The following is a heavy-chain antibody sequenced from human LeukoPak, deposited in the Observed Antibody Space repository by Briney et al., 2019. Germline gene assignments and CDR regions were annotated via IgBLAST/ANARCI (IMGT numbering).Heavy chain of an antibody. Sequence: GGSLRLSCAASGFAFSNAWMSWVRQAPGKGLEWVGRIKSKTNGGTTDYAAPVKGRFTISRDDSKNMLFLKMNSLRAEDTAVHYCAKGAIYYGLGSYWDYWGQGTLVTVSS. CDR3: AKGAIYYGLGSYWDY. J-gene: IGHJ4*02. V-gene: IGHV3-15*01. CDR1: GFAFSNAW. D-gene: IGHD3-10*01. CDR2: IKSKTNGGTT.